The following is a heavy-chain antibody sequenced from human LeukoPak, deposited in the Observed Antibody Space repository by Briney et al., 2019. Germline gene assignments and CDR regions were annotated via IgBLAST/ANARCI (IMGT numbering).Heavy chain of an antibody. Sequence: KSSETLSLTCAVYGGSFSSYYWNWIRQPPGKGLEWIGEINHSGSTNYNPSLKSRVTISVDTSKNQFSLKLSSVTAADTAVYYCAFDTPLATGWGQGTLVTVSS. J-gene: IGHJ4*02. CDR2: INHSGST. CDR1: GGSFSSYY. CDR3: AFDTPLATG. V-gene: IGHV4-34*01. D-gene: IGHD5-18*01.